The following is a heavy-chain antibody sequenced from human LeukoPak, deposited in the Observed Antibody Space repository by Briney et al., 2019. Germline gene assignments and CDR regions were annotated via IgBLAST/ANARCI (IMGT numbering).Heavy chain of an antibody. CDR2: IRSKTNRYAT. D-gene: IGHD6-19*01. CDR1: GFTFSGSS. J-gene: IGHJ4*02. CDR3: TRRTGSGWYWYY. V-gene: IGHV3-73*01. Sequence: AGGSLRLSCAASGFTFSGSSMHWVRQASGKRLEWVGRIRSKTNRYATAYAASVKGRFTISRDDSKNTAYLQMNSLKTEDTAVYYCTRRTGSGWYWYYWGQGTLVTVSS.